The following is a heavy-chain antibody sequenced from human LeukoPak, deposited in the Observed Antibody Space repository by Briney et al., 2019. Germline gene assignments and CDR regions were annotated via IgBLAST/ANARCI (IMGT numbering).Heavy chain of an antibody. CDR3: ARYSSSWYYYYYYGMDV. D-gene: IGHD6-13*01. CDR1: GFTFSSYW. V-gene: IGHV3-7*03. Sequence: GGSLRLSCAASGFTFSSYWMSWVRQAPGKGLEWVANIKQDGSEKYYVDFVKGRFTISRDNAKNSLYLQMNSLRAEDTAVYYCARYSSSWYYYYYYGMDVWGQGTTVTVSS. J-gene: IGHJ6*02. CDR2: IKQDGSEK.